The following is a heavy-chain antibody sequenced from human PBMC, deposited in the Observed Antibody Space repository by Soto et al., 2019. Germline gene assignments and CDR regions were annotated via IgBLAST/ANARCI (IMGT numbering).Heavy chain of an antibody. Sequence: KTSETLSLTCTVSGGSISSGGYYWSWIRQHPGEGLEWIGYIYYSGSTYYNPSLKSRVTISVDTSKNQFSLKLSSVTAADTAVYYCARRFLEWLPARGMDVWGQGTTVTVSS. J-gene: IGHJ6*02. V-gene: IGHV4-31*03. CDR1: GGSISSGGYY. CDR3: ARRFLEWLPARGMDV. D-gene: IGHD3-3*01. CDR2: IYYSGST.